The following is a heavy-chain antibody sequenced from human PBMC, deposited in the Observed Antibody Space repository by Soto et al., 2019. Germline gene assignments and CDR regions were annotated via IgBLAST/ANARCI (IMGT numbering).Heavy chain of an antibody. CDR2: ISYDGSNK. J-gene: IGHJ3*02. CDR1: GFTFSSYA. CDR3: ARSSYSSSETHAAFDI. D-gene: IGHD6-13*01. V-gene: IGHV3-30-3*01. Sequence: QVQLVESGGGVVQPGRSLRLSCAASGFTFSSYAMHWVRQAPGKGLEWVAVISYDGSNKYYADSVKGRFTISRDNSKNTLSLQMNSLRAEDTAVYYCARSSYSSSETHAAFDIWGQGTMVTVSS.